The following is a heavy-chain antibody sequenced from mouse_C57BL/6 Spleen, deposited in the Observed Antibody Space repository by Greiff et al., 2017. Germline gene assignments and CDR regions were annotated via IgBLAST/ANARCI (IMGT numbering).Heavy chain of an antibody. V-gene: IGHV14-4*01. J-gene: IGHJ2*01. CDR2: IDPENGDT. Sequence: EVNVVESGAELVRPGASVKLSCTASGFNIKDDYMHWVKQRPEQGLEWIGWIDPENGDTEYASKFQGKATITADTSSNTAYLQLSSLTSEDTAVYYCTTYDGYWGQGTTLTVSS. CDR1: GFNIKDDY. D-gene: IGHD2-12*01. CDR3: TTYDGY.